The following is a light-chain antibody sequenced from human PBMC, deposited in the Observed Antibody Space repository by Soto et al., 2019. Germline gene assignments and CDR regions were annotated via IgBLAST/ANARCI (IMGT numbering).Light chain of an antibody. CDR3: QSYDSSLSGFYV. J-gene: IGLJ1*01. CDR1: SSNIGAGYD. CDR2: ANS. Sequence: QSVLTQPPSVSGAPGQGVTISCTGSSSNIGAGYDVHWYQQLPGRAPKLLIYANSNRPSGVPDRFSGSRSGTSASLAITGLQAEDEADYSCQSYDSSLSGFYVFGTGTKVTVL. V-gene: IGLV1-40*01.